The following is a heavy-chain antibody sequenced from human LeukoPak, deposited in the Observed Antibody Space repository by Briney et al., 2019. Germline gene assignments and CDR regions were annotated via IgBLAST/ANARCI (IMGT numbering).Heavy chain of an antibody. V-gene: IGHV4-4*07. CDR2: IYTSGST. CDR3: ARDPLLDCSGGSCYSWYYFDY. CDR1: GGSISSYY. J-gene: IGHJ4*02. D-gene: IGHD2-15*01. Sequence: SETLSLTCTVSGGSISSYYWSWIRQPAGKGLEWIGRIYTSGSTNYNPSLKSRVTMSVDTSKNQFSLKLSSVTAADTAVYYCARDPLLDCSGGSCYSWYYFDYWGQGTLVTVSS.